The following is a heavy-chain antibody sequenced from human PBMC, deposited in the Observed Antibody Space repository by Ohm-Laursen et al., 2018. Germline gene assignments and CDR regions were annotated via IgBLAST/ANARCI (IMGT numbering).Heavy chain of an antibody. CDR3: AKDIRTTVTDAFDI. D-gene: IGHD4-17*01. V-gene: IGHV3-21*04. CDR1: GVTFTGYS. J-gene: IGHJ3*02. CDR2: IGSKSKSI. Sequence: SLRLSCAASGVTFTGYSMNWVRQAPGKGLEWVSSIGSKSKSIFYADSVKGRFTISRDNAKNSLYLQMNSLRVEDTALYYCAKDIRTTVTDAFDIWGQGTMVTVSS.